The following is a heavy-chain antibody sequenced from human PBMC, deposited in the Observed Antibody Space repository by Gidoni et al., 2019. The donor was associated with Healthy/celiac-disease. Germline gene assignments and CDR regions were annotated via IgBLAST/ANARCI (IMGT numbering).Heavy chain of an antibody. D-gene: IGHD1-26*01. V-gene: IGHV4-61*02. Sequence: QVQLQESGPGLVKPSQTLSLTCTVSGGPISSGSYYWSWIRHPAGKGLEWIGRIYTRGSTNSNPSLQSLVTISVDTSKNQFSLKLSSVTAADTAVYYCAREAQSGSLHWYFDLWGRGTLVTVSS. CDR1: GGPISSGSYY. CDR3: AREAQSGSLHWYFDL. CDR2: IYTRGST. J-gene: IGHJ2*01.